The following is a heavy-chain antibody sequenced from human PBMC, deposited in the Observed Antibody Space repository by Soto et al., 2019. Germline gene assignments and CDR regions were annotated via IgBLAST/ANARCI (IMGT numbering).Heavy chain of an antibody. J-gene: IGHJ4*02. V-gene: IGHV3-33*01. D-gene: IGHD3-9*01. Sequence: GGSLRFSGEASGFTFSSYGMHWVGKAPGKWLEWVAVIWYDGSNKYYADSVKGRFTISRDNSKNTLYLQMNSLRAEDTAVYYCARDPGAGYYFDYWGQGTLVTVSS. CDR2: IWYDGSNK. CDR3: ARDPGAGYYFDY. CDR1: GFTFSSYG.